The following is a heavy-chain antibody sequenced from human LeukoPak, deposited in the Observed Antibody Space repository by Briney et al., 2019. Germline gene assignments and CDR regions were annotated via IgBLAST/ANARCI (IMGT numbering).Heavy chain of an antibody. D-gene: IGHD4-17*01. CDR3: ARGRRLRYYYYYMDV. CDR1: GGSFSGYY. J-gene: IGHJ6*03. Sequence: SETLSLTCAVSGGSFSGYYWSWIRQPSGKGLEWIGEINHSGGTNYNPSLKSRVTISVDTSKNQFSLKLSSVTAADTAVYYCARGRRLRYYYYYMDVWGKGTTVTVSS. CDR2: INHSGGT. V-gene: IGHV4-34*01.